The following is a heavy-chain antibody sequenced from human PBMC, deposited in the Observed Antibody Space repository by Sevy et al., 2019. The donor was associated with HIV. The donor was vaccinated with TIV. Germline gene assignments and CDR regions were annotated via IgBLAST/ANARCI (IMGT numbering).Heavy chain of an antibody. CDR3: VRDEWELLDY. J-gene: IGHJ4*02. CDR2: ISYDGSNK. D-gene: IGHD1-7*01. V-gene: IGHV3-30*04. Sequence: GGSLRLSCAASGFTFSTYAIHWVRQAPGKGLEWVAFISYDGSNKYYTDSVKGRFTISRDNSNNTLFLQMNSLRVEDTAVYYCVRDEWELLDYWGQGTLVTVSS. CDR1: GFTFSTYA.